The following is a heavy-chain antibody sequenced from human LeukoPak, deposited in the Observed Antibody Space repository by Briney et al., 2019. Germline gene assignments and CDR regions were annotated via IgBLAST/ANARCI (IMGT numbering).Heavy chain of an antibody. CDR3: ARASTYYYDSSGYYQSPVDY. J-gene: IGHJ4*02. D-gene: IGHD3-22*01. Sequence: GGSLRLSCAASGFTVSSNYMSWVRQAPGKGLEGVSVIYSGGSTYYADSVKGRFTISRDNSKNTLYLQMNSLRAEDTAVYYCARASTYYYDSSGYYQSPVDYWGQETLVTVSS. CDR2: IYSGGST. V-gene: IGHV3-66*02. CDR1: GFTVSSNY.